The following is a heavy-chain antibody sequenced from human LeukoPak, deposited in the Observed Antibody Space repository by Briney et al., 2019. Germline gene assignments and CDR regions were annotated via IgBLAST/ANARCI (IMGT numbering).Heavy chain of an antibody. Sequence: SETLSLTCTVSGGSISSSSYYWGWIRQPPGKGLEWIGSIYYSGSTYYNPSLKSRVTISVDTSKNQFSLKLSSVTAADTAVYYCATSPPVVPAAITAFDIWGQGTMVTVSS. J-gene: IGHJ3*02. V-gene: IGHV4-39*07. CDR1: GGSISSSSYY. D-gene: IGHD2-2*01. CDR3: ATSPPVVPAAITAFDI. CDR2: IYYSGST.